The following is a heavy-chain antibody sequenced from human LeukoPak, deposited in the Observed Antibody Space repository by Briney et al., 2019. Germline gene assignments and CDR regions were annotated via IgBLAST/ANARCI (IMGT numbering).Heavy chain of an antibody. CDR3: AKGNTIFGGLVSY. V-gene: IGHV3-23*01. J-gene: IGHJ4*02. CDR2: ISGSGGST. CDR1: GFTFSSYA. D-gene: IGHD3-3*01. Sequence: PGGSLRLSWAASGFTFSSYAMSWVRQAPGKGLDWVSAISGSGGSTYYADSVKGRFTISRDNSKNTLYLQMNSLRAEDTAVYYCAKGNTIFGGLVSYWGQGTLVTVSS.